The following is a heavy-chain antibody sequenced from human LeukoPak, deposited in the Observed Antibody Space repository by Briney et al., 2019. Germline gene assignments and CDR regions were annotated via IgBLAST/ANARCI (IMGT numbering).Heavy chain of an antibody. D-gene: IGHD4-17*01. CDR2: ISYDGSNK. CDR3: AKNGDYEGYKWFDP. CDR1: GFTFSSYA. V-gene: IGHV3-30-3*02. J-gene: IGHJ5*02. Sequence: PGGSLRLSCAASGFTFSSYAMHWVRQAPGKGLEWVAVISYDGSNKYYADSVKGRFTISRDNSKNTLYLQMNSLRAEDTAVYYCAKNGDYEGYKWFDPWGQGTLVAVSS.